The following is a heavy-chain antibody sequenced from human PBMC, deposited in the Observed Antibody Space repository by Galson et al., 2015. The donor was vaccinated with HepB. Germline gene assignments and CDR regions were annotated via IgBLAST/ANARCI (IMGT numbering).Heavy chain of an antibody. CDR3: ASLKTDDLTGPLAY. J-gene: IGHJ4*02. CDR1: GHTFTGYQ. V-gene: IGHV1-2*02. CDR2: INPNSGGT. Sequence: SVKVSCKASGHTFTGYQIHWVRQAPGQGLQWLGWINPNSGGTMYAQKFQGRVTMTRDTSITTDYMELSRLTSDDTAVYYCASLKTDDLTGPLAYWGQGALVTVSS. D-gene: IGHD3-9*01.